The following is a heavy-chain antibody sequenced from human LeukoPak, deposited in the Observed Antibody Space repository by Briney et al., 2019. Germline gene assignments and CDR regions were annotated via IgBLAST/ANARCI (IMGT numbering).Heavy chain of an antibody. CDR1: GYIFSDYY. CDR3: ARSRAYYDILTGDYVGLNFDN. J-gene: IGHJ5*02. Sequence: ASVKVSCKPSGYIFSDYYIHWVRQAPGQGLEWMGWINPNSGGTNFAQKFQGRVTMTRDTSIRLVYMEVTRLRSDDTAVYYCARSRAYYDILTGDYVGLNFDNWGQGTLVTVSS. V-gene: IGHV1-2*02. CDR2: INPNSGGT. D-gene: IGHD3-9*01.